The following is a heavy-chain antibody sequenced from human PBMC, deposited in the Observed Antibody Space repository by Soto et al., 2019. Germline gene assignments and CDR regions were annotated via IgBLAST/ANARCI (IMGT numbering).Heavy chain of an antibody. V-gene: IGHV3-15*01. D-gene: IGHD2-15*01. CDR2: IKSKTDGGTT. CDR1: RFTFCNAW. CDR3: TTSRAYCSGGSCYHY. J-gene: IGHJ4*02. Sequence: EVQLVESGGGLVKPGGSLRLSCAASRFTFCNAWMSWVRQAPGKGLEWVGRIKSKTDGGTTDYAAPVKGRFTISRDDSKNTLYLQMNSLKTEDTAVYYCTTSRAYCSGGSCYHYWGQGTLVSVSS.